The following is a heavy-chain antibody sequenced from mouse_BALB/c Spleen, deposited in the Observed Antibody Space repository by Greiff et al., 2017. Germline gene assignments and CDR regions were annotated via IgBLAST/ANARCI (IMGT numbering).Heavy chain of an antibody. Sequence: EVHLVESGGGLVQPGGSRKLSCAASGFTFSSFGMHWVRQAPEKGLEWVAYISSGSSTIYYADTVKGRFTISRDNPKNTLFLQMTSLRSEDTAMYYCVKLGRDYYAMDYWGQGTSVTVSS. D-gene: IGHD4-1*01. CDR1: GFTFSSFG. CDR3: VKLGRDYYAMDY. J-gene: IGHJ4*01. V-gene: IGHV5-17*02. CDR2: ISSGSSTI.